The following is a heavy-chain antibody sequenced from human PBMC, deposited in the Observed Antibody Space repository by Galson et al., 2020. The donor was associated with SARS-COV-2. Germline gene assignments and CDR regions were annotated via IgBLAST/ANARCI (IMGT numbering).Heavy chain of an antibody. J-gene: IGHJ4*02. CDR3: ARDSQSSRGWAFDY. CDR1: GFTFSDHA. D-gene: IGHD6-19*01. Sequence: GEPLKISCAASGFTFSDHAMHWVRQAPGKGLEWVAQIFFDGSEKYYGDSVRGRFTISRDSSKNTVYLEMNNLRVDDTAVYYCARDSQSSRGWAFDYWGQGTLLAVSS. CDR2: IFFDGSEK. V-gene: IGHV3-33*01.